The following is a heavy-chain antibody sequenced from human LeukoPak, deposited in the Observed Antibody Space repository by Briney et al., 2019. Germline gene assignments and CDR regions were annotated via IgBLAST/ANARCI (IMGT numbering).Heavy chain of an antibody. J-gene: IGHJ3*01. CDR2: ISGSGGST. CDR3: AKGTGVGGDDAFDF. CDR1: GFTFSSYA. D-gene: IGHD3-3*01. V-gene: IGHV3-23*01. Sequence: GGSLRLSGAVPGFTFSSYAMAWVRQAPGKGLEWVSGISGSGGSTYYADSLKGRFIISRDNSNNTVFPQMNSLRAEDTAIYYCAKGTGVGGDDAFDFWGQGTMVTVSS.